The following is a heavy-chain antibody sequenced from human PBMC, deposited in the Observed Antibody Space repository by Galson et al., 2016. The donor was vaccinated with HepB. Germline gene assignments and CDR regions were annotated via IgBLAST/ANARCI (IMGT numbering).Heavy chain of an antibody. CDR3: ARSIVGALY. V-gene: IGHV1-3*01. D-gene: IGHD1-26*01. CDR2: INPGSGYT. Sequence: SVKVSCKGSGYTFDAYAIHWVRQAPGLRLEWMGWINPGSGYTKYSQKFQGRVTITRDTSASTAYMELSSLRFEDTAVYYCARSIVGALYWGQGTLVTVSS. J-gene: IGHJ4*02. CDR1: GYTFDAYA.